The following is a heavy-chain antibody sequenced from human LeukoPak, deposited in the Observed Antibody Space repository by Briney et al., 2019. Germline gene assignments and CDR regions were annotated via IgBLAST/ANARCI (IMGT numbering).Heavy chain of an antibody. V-gene: IGHV3-23*01. CDR3: AKDQRSIAVAGYFDC. CDR1: GFTVSSFA. D-gene: IGHD6-19*01. J-gene: IGHJ4*02. Sequence: GGSLRHSCAASGFTVSSFAMTWVRQAPGNGLEWVSSISYSGGSTYYADSVKGRFTVSRDNSKNTLYLQMNSLRAEDTAVYYCAKDQRSIAVAGYFDCWGQGTLVTVSS. CDR2: ISYSGGST.